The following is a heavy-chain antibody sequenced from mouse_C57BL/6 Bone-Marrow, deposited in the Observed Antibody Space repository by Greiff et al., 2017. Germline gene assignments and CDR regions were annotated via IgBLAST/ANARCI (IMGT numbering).Heavy chain of an antibody. J-gene: IGHJ3*01. CDR2: IHPNSGST. V-gene: IGHV1-64*01. Sequence: QVQLQQPGAELVKPGASVKLSCKASGYTFTSYWMHWVKQRPGQGLEWIGMIHPNSGSTNYNEKFKSKATLTVDKSSSTAYMKLSSLTSEDSAVYYCARSPSIDYYGSWAWFAYWGQGTLVTVSA. D-gene: IGHD1-1*01. CDR3: ARSPSIDYYGSWAWFAY. CDR1: GYTFTSYW.